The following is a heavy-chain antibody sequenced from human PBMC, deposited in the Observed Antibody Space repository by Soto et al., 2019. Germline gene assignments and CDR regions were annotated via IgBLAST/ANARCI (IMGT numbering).Heavy chain of an antibody. J-gene: IGHJ4*02. D-gene: IGHD5-12*01. V-gene: IGHV4-34*01. CDR2: INHSGST. CDR1: GGSFSVYY. Sequence: PSETLTLTCALYGGSFSVYYWIWIRQPPGKGLEWIGEINHSGSTNYNPSLKSRVTISVDTSKNQFSLKLSSVTAADTAVYYCARLITELPKVDTITEFDYWGQGTMVTVSS. CDR3: ARLITELPKVDTITEFDY.